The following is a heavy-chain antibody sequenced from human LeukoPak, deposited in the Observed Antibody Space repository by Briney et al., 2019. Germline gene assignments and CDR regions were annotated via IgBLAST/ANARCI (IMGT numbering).Heavy chain of an antibody. V-gene: IGHV4-38-2*02. CDR2: IYHSGST. Sequence: ESSETLSLTCTVSGYSISSGYYWGWIRQPPGKGLEWIGSIYHSGSTYYNPSLKSRVTISVDTSKNQFSLKLSSVTAADTAVYYCASYDSSGYDAFDIRGQGTMVTVSS. CDR1: GYSISSGYY. CDR3: ASYDSSGYDAFDI. D-gene: IGHD3-22*01. J-gene: IGHJ3*02.